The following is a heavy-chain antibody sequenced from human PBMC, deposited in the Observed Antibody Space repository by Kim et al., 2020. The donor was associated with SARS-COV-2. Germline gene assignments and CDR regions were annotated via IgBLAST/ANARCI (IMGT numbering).Heavy chain of an antibody. CDR2: IIPIFGTA. Sequence: SVKVSCKASGGTFSSYAISWVRQAPGQGLEWMGGIIPIFGTANYAQKFQGRVTITADESTSTAYMELSSLRSEDTAVYYCARGPNYYGSGSYLGTLDYWGQGTLVTVSS. CDR1: GGTFSSYA. J-gene: IGHJ4*02. D-gene: IGHD3-10*01. V-gene: IGHV1-69*13. CDR3: ARGPNYYGSGSYLGTLDY.